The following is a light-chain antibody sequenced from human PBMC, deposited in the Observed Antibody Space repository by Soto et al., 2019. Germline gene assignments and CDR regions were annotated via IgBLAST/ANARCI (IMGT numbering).Light chain of an antibody. V-gene: IGKV3-15*01. CDR1: ESVSYS. CDR2: GAS. J-gene: IGKJ4*01. CDR3: QQYHDWPPLT. Sequence: EIVMTQSPATLSVSPGARATLSCRASESVSYSLAWYQQKPGQAPRLLIYGASTRATGIPARFSGSGSGTEFTLTISSLQSEDFAVYYCQQYHDWPPLTFGGGTKVDSK.